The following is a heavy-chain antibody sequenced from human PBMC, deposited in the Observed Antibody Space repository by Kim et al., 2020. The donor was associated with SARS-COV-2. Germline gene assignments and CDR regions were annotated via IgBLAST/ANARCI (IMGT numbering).Heavy chain of an antibody. D-gene: IGHD3-9*01. J-gene: IGHJ4*02. CDR3: AIRAVIISSGSDY. V-gene: IGHV3-23*01. CDR2: ISGSGGST. CDR1: GFTFSSYA. Sequence: GGSLRLSCAASGFTFSSYAMSWVRQAPGKGLEWVSAISGSGGSTYYADSVKGRFTISRDNSKNTVYLQMNSLRAEDTAVYYCAIRAVIISSGSDYWGQGTLVTVSS.